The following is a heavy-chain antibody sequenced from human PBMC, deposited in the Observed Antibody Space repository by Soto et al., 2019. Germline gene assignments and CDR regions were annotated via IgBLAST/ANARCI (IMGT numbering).Heavy chain of an antibody. D-gene: IGHD6-13*01. J-gene: IGHJ5*02. V-gene: IGHV2-26*04. CDR3: ASTYSTSWYWFDP. Sequence: QVTVKESGPVLVKPTETLTLTCTVSGFSLSNAGLGVSWIRQPQGKALEWLAHIFSNDEKSYSTSLKSRLTSSKDTSKSQVVLIMTNMDPVDTATYYCASTYSTSWYWFDPWCQGTLVTVSS. CDR1: GFSLSNAGLG. CDR2: IFSNDEK.